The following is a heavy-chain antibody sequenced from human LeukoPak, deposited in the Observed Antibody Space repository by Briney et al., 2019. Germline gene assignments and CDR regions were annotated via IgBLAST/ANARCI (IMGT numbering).Heavy chain of an antibody. J-gene: IGHJ4*02. CDR2: INPNSGGT. V-gene: IGHV1-2*02. CDR3: ARGFYYGPGSYVDY. Sequence: ASVKVSCKASGYTFTGHYMHWVRQAPGQGLEWMGWINPNSGGTNYAQKFQGRVTMTRDTSISTAYMELSRLRSDDTAVYYCARGFYYGPGSYVDYWGQGTLVTVSS. CDR1: GYTFTGHY. D-gene: IGHD3-10*01.